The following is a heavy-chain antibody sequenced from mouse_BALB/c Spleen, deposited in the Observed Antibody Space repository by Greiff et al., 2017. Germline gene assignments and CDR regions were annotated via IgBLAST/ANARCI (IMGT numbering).Heavy chain of an antibody. V-gene: IGHV1-9*01. CDR1: GYTFSSYW. CDR3: ERKGLGYAMDY. J-gene: IGHJ4*01. Sequence: QVQLKESGAELMKPGASVKISCKATGYTFSSYWIEWVKQRPGHGLEWIGEILPGSGSTNYNEKFKGKATFTADTSSNTAYMQLSSLTSEDSAVYYCERKGLGYAMDYWGQGTSVTVSS. CDR2: ILPGSGST.